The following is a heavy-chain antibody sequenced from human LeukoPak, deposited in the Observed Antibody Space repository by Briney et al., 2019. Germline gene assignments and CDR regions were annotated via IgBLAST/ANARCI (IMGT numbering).Heavy chain of an antibody. D-gene: IGHD5-24*01. CDR3: AKGRLTATIMISFDF. CDR2: INGDGGST. J-gene: IGHJ4*02. V-gene: IGHV3-23*01. Sequence: GGSLRLSCAASGITFRSYAMSWVRQARGKGLEWVSAINGDGGSTYYADSAKGRFTISRDNSNNMLSLQMNSLKAEDTAVYYCAKGRLTATIMISFDFWGRGTPVTVSS. CDR1: GITFRSYA.